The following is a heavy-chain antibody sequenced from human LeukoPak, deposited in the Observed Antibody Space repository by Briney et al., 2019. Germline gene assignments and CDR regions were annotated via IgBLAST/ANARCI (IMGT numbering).Heavy chain of an antibody. CDR3: AREDCSGGSCYSLSLTPVFHVFDI. V-gene: IGHV1-18*04. CDR2: ISAHNGNT. J-gene: IGHJ3*02. CDR1: GYTFTGYY. Sequence: ASVKVSCKASGYTFTGYYMHWVRQAPGQGLEWMGWISAHNGNTNYAQKLQGRVTMTTDTSTSTAYMNLRSLRSDDTAVYYCAREDCSGGSCYSLSLTPVFHVFDIWGQGTMVTVSS. D-gene: IGHD2-15*01.